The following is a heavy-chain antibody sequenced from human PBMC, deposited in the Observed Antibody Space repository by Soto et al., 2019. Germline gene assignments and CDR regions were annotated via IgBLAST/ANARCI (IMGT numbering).Heavy chain of an antibody. CDR3: ASESLITMTI. Sequence: PSETLSLTCTVSGGSISSGDYYWSWIRQPPGKGLEWIGYIYYSGGTYYNPSLKSRVTISVDTSKNQFSLKLSSVTAADTAVYYCASESLITMTIWGQGTLVTVPS. J-gene: IGHJ4*02. CDR2: IYYSGGT. D-gene: IGHD3-22*01. V-gene: IGHV4-30-4*01. CDR1: GGSISSGDYY.